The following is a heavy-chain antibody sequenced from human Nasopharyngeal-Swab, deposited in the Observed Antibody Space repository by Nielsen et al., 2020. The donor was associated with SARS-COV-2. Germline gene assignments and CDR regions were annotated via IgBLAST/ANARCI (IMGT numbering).Heavy chain of an antibody. D-gene: IGHD6-13*01. V-gene: IGHV4-59*13. Sequence: SETLSLTCTVSGDSISSYYWSWIRQPPGKGLAWIGYIYCSGSTNYNPSLKSRVTISVDTSKNQFSLKLSSVTAADTAVYYCARVGAAAGRGENYYYYYGMDVWGQGTTVTVSS. J-gene: IGHJ6*02. CDR1: GDSISSYY. CDR3: ARVGAAAGRGENYYYYYGMDV. CDR2: IYCSGST.